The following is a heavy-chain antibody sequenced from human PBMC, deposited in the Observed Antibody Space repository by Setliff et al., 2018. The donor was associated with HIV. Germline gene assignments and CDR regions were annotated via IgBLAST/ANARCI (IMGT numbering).Heavy chain of an antibody. CDR1: GFTFDDYG. CDR3: ARARTGWYNFDY. Sequence: GGSLRLSCAASGFTFDDYGMSWVRQAPGKGLEWVSGIDWSGGRTGSADSVKGRFSISRDNAKNSLYLQMNSLRAEDTALYYCARARTGWYNFDYWGQGTPVTVSS. J-gene: IGHJ4*02. V-gene: IGHV3-20*04. CDR2: IDWSGGRT. D-gene: IGHD6-19*01.